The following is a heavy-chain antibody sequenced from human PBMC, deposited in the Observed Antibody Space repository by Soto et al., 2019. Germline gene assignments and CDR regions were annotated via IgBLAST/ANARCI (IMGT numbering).Heavy chain of an antibody. CDR1: GFSLSTSGVG. CDR3: AHSIYVRNCFDP. CDR2: IYWDDDK. Sequence: SGPTLVNPTQTLTLTCTFSGFSLSTSGVGVGWIRQPPGKALEWLALIYWDDDKRYSPSLKSRLTITKDTSKNQVVLTMTNMDPVDTAPYYGAHSIYVRNCFDPWGQGTLVTVS. J-gene: IGHJ5*02. D-gene: IGHD3-10*02. V-gene: IGHV2-5*02.